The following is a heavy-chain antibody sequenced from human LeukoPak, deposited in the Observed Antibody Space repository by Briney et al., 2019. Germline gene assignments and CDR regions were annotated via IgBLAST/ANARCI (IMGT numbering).Heavy chain of an antibody. CDR1: GFTFSSYW. V-gene: IGHV3-7*01. CDR3: ATDKDWAYLDY. D-gene: IGHD3/OR15-3a*01. CDR2: IKQDRSEN. J-gene: IGHJ4*02. Sequence: GGSLRLSCAASGFTFSSYWMSWVRQPPGKGLGWVANIKQDRSENYYVYSVKGRITISRDNAKNSLYLQMNSLRAEDTAVYYCATDKDWAYLDYWGQGTLVTVSS.